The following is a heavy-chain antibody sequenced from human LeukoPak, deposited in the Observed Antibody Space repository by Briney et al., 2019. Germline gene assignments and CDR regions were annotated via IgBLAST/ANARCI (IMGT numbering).Heavy chain of an antibody. J-gene: IGHJ4*02. CDR1: GFTFSNTW. Sequence: NPGGSLRLSCAASGFTFSNTWMSWVRQAPGKGLEWVGRIKSKTYGGTTDYAAPVKGRFTISRDDSRATLYLQMNSLKSEELAVYYCTNGTISTGTWTWGQGTLVNVPS. CDR2: IKSKTYGGTT. CDR3: TNGTISTGTWT. V-gene: IGHV3-15*01. D-gene: IGHD6-19*01.